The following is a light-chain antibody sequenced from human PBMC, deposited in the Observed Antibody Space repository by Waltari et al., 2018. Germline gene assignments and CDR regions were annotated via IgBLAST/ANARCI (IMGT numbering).Light chain of an antibody. V-gene: IGKV1-13*02. J-gene: IGKJ5*01. CDR2: DAS. Sequence: AIHLTQSPSSLSASVGDRITITCRASQGISSALAWYQQKPGESPKFLIYDASSLQSGVPSRFSGRASGTEFTLTITSLQPEDFATYYCQQLHSYPITFGQGTRLEIK. CDR3: QQLHSYPIT. CDR1: QGISSA.